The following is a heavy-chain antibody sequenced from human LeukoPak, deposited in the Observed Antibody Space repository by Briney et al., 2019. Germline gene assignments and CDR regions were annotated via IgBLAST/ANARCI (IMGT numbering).Heavy chain of an antibody. V-gene: IGHV3-23*01. J-gene: IGHJ1*01. D-gene: IGHD3-16*02. CDR1: EFTFSTYG. CDR2: ISGSGGST. CDR3: ANRDDYVWGSYRPYAEYFQH. Sequence: PGGSLRLSCAPSEFTFSTYGMSWVRQAPGKGLEWVSGISGSGGSTYYADSVKGRFTISRDNSRNTLYLQMNSLRAADTAVYYCANRDDYVWGSYRPYAEYFQHWGQGTLVTVSS.